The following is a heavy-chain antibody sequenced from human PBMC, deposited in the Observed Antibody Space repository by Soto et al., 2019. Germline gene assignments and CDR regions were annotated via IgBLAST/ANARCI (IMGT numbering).Heavy chain of an antibody. J-gene: IGHJ4*02. D-gene: IGHD2-8*01. V-gene: IGHV1-18*01. Sequence: ASVKVSWKASGYTFTSNDISWVRQAPGQGLEWMGWISAYNGNTNYAQKLQGRVTMTTDTSTSTAYMELRSLRSDDTAVYYCAREFYCTNGVCPPDYWGQGTLVTVSS. CDR2: ISAYNGNT. CDR1: GYTFTSND. CDR3: AREFYCTNGVCPPDY.